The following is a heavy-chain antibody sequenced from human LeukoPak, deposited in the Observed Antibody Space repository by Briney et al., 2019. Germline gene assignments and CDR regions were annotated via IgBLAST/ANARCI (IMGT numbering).Heavy chain of an antibody. CDR1: GGTFSSYA. Sequence: ASVKVSCKASGGTFSSYAISWVRQAPGQGLEWMGGIIPIFGTANYAQKFQGRVTITADESTSTAYMELSSLRSEDTAVYYCARASYVWGSYRYVPNNQGYYFDCWGQGTLVTVSS. V-gene: IGHV1-69*13. D-gene: IGHD3-16*02. CDR3: ARASYVWGSYRYVPNNQGYYFDC. CDR2: IIPIFGTA. J-gene: IGHJ4*02.